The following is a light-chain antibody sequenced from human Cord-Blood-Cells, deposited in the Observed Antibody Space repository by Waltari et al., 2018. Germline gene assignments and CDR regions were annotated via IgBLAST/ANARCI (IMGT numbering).Light chain of an antibody. Sequence: ELVLTQSPATLSVSPGERAPLSCRASQSVSSNLAWYQQKPAQAPRLLIYGASTRATGIPARFSGSGSGTEFTLTISSLQSEDFAVYYCQQYNNWPPLTFGGGTKVDIK. J-gene: IGKJ4*01. CDR2: GAS. V-gene: IGKV3-15*01. CDR1: QSVSSN. CDR3: QQYNNWPPLT.